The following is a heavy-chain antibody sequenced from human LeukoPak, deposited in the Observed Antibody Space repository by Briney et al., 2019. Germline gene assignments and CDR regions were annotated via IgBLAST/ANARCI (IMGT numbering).Heavy chain of an antibody. CDR3: ARGPSGYHNT. CDR1: GFTFNSYG. V-gene: IGHV3-23*01. Sequence: PGGSLRLSCAASGFTFNSYGMSWVRQAPGKGLEWVSAISGSGDRTYYADSVKGRFTISRDNSKNTLYLQMNSLRAEDTAVYYCARGPSGYHNTGGQGTLVTVSS. D-gene: IGHD5-12*01. J-gene: IGHJ4*02. CDR2: ISGSGDRT.